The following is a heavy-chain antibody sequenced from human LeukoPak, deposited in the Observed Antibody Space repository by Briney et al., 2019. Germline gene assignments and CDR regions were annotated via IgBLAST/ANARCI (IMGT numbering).Heavy chain of an antibody. CDR3: ARVLQWLGSFDY. CDR2: INAGNGNT. V-gene: IGHV1-3*01. CDR1: GYTFTSYA. Sequence: GASVKVSCKASGYTFTSYAMHWVRQAPGQRLEWMGWINAGNGNTKYSQKFQGRVTITRDTSASTAYMELSSLRSEDTAVYYCARVLQWLGSFDYWGQGTLVTVSS. J-gene: IGHJ4*02. D-gene: IGHD6-19*01.